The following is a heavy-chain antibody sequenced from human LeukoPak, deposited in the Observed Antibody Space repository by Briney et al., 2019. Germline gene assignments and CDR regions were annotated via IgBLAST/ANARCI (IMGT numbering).Heavy chain of an antibody. Sequence: SETLSLTCTVSGGSISSSSYYWGWIRQPPGKGLEWIGSIYYSGSTYYNPSLKSRVTISVDTSKNQFSLKPSSVTAADTAVYYCAFRSGRSGYYYYYMDVWGKGTTVTISS. V-gene: IGHV4-39*01. J-gene: IGHJ6*03. CDR2: IYYSGST. CDR3: AFRSGRSGYYYYYMDV. CDR1: GGSISSSSYY. D-gene: IGHD1-26*01.